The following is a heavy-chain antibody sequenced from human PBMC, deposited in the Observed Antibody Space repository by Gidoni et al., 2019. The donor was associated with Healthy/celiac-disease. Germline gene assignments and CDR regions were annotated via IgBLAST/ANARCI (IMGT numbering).Heavy chain of an antibody. V-gene: IGHV3-11*01. J-gene: IGHJ4*02. Sequence: QVQLVKSGGGLVKPGGYLRLSCAASGFTCSDYYMRWIRQAPGKGLEWVSYISSSGSTIYYADSVKGRFTISRDNAKNSLYLQMNSLRAEDTAVYYCARDAAAAGTWYYFDYWGQGTLVTVSS. CDR1: GFTCSDYY. CDR2: ISSSGSTI. CDR3: ARDAAAAGTWYYFDY. D-gene: IGHD6-13*01.